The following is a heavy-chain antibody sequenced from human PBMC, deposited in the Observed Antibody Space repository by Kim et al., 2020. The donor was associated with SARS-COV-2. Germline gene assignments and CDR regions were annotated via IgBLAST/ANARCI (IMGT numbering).Heavy chain of an antibody. Sequence: SETLSLTCAVYGGSFSGYYWSWIRQPPGKGLEWIGEINHSGSTNYNPSLKSRVTIAVATSQNQFSLKLSSVTAADTAVYYCARGRGSSGWDYFDYWGQGTLVTVSS. V-gene: IGHV4-34*01. D-gene: IGHD6-19*01. CDR1: GGSFSGYY. J-gene: IGHJ4*02. CDR2: INHSGST. CDR3: ARGRGSSGWDYFDY.